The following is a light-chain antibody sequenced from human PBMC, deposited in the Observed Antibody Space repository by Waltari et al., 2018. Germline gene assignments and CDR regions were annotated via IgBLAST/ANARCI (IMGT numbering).Light chain of an antibody. J-gene: IGKJ1*01. CDR1: QSIRSW. CDR2: KAS. Sequence: DIQMTQSPSTLSASVGDRFTITCRASQSIRSWLAWYQQKPGKAPKILIYKASTLESGVPSRFSGSESGTEFTLTISSLQPDDFATYYCQQYHIYSPWTFGQGTKVEIK. CDR3: QQYHIYSPWT. V-gene: IGKV1-5*03.